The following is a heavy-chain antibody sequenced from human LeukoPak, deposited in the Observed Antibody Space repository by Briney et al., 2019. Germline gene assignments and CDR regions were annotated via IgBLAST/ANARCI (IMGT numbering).Heavy chain of an antibody. D-gene: IGHD4-17*01. CDR2: IIPIFGTA. Sequence: SVKVSCKASGGTFSSYAISWVRQAPGQGLEWMGRIIPIFGTANYVQKFQGRVTITADESTSTAYMELSSLRSEDTAVYYCARTVTTPYNYYYGMDVWGQGTTVIVSS. V-gene: IGHV1-69*13. CDR1: GGTFSSYA. J-gene: IGHJ6*02. CDR3: ARTVTTPYNYYYGMDV.